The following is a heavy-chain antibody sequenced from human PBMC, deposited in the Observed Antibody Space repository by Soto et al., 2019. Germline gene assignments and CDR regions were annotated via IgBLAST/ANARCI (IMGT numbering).Heavy chain of an antibody. CDR1: GDSVSSNSAA. CDR3: ARGLITMVRGVIITWFDP. J-gene: IGHJ5*02. CDR2: TYYRSKWYN. Sequence: PSQTLSLTCAISGDSVSSNSAAWNWIRQSPSRGLEWLGRTYYRSKWYNDYAVSVKSRITINPDTSKNQFSLQLNSVTPEDTAVNYCARGLITMVRGVIITWFDPWGQGTLVTVSS. D-gene: IGHD3-10*01. V-gene: IGHV6-1*01.